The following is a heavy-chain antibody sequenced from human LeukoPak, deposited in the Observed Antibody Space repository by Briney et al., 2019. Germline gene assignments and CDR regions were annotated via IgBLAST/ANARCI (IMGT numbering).Heavy chain of an antibody. CDR2: ISYDGSNK. CDR1: GFTFSSYA. V-gene: IGHV3-30-3*01. Sequence: GGSLRLSCAASGFTFSSYAMHWVRQAPGKGLEWVAVISYDGSNKYHADSVKGRFTISRDNSKNTLYLQMNSLRAEDTAVYYCARADGSGSYYPHYFDYWGQGTLVTVSS. J-gene: IGHJ4*02. D-gene: IGHD3-10*01. CDR3: ARADGSGSYYPHYFDY.